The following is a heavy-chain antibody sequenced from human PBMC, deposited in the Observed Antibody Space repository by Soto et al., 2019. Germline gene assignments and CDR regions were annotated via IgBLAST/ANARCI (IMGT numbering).Heavy chain of an antibody. CDR3: AGSYIVPAAIGY. CDR1: GYTFTSYA. D-gene: IGHD2-2*02. J-gene: IGHJ4*02. V-gene: IGHV1-3*01. CDR2: INAGNGNT. Sequence: QVQLVQSGAEVKKPGASVKVSCKASGYTFTSYAMHWVRQAPGQRLEWMGWINAGNGNTKYSQKFQARVTITRDTSASTAYMEMSSLRSEDTAVYYCAGSYIVPAAIGYWGQGTLVTVSS.